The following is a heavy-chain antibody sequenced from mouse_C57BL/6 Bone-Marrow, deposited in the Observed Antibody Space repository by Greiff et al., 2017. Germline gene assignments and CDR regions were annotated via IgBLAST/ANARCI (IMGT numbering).Heavy chain of an antibody. CDR3: ARDYGSRTWYFDV. Sequence: VQLQQSGAELVKPGASVKMSCKASGYTFTSYWITWVKQRPGQGLEWIGDIYPGSGSTNYNEKFKSKATLTVDTSSSTAYMQLSSLTSEDSAVYYCARDYGSRTWYFDVWGTGTTVTVSS. D-gene: IGHD1-1*01. V-gene: IGHV1-55*01. CDR2: IYPGSGST. CDR1: GYTFTSYW. J-gene: IGHJ1*03.